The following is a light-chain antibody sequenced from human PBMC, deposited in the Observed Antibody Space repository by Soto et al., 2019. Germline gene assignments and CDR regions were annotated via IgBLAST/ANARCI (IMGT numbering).Light chain of an antibody. V-gene: IGKV3-15*01. CDR3: QQYSNWPPRT. CDR2: GAS. Sequence: EIVMTQSPATLSVSPGERATLSCRASQSVSSNLAWYQHKPGQAPRLLIYGASTRATGISARFSGSGSGTEFTLTISSLQSEDFAVYYCQQYSNWPPRTFGQGTKVDIK. CDR1: QSVSSN. J-gene: IGKJ1*01.